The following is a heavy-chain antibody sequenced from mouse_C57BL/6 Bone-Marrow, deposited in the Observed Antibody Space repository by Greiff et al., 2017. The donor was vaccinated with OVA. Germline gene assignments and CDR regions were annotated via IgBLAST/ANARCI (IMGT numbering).Heavy chain of an antibody. CDR2: INPNNGGT. Sequence: VQLQQSGPELVKPGASVKMSCKASGYTFTDYNMHWVKQSHGKSLEWIGYINPNNGGTSYNQKFKGKATLTVNKSSSTAYMELRSLTSEDSAVYYCAIITTVVALYYYAMDYWGQGTSVTVSS. J-gene: IGHJ4*01. CDR1: GYTFTDYN. V-gene: IGHV1-22*01. CDR3: AIITTVVALYYYAMDY. D-gene: IGHD1-1*01.